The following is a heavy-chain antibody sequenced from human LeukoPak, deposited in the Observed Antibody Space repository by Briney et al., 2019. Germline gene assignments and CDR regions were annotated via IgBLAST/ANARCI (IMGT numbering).Heavy chain of an antibody. J-gene: IGHJ4*02. CDR2: IRSKANNHAT. D-gene: IGHD2-15*01. CDR1: GFTFSGSV. CDR3: TVNYCSGGSCYML. Sequence: GGSLRLSCAASGFTFSGSVMHWVRQASGKGLEWVGRIRSKANNHATAYAASVKGRFTISRDDSKNTAYLQMNSLKTEDTAVYYCTVNYCSGGSCYMLWGQGTLVTVSS. V-gene: IGHV3-73*01.